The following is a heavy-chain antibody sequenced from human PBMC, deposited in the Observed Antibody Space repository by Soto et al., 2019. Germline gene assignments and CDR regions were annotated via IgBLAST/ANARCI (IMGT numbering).Heavy chain of an antibody. D-gene: IGHD2-21*02. V-gene: IGHV1-18*01. Sequence: ASVKVSCKASGYTFTSYGISWVRQAPGQGLEWMGWISTYNGNTNYAQKLQGRVTMTTDTSTTTAYMELRSLRSDDTAVYYCARDRSSVTDFDYWGPGTLVTVSS. CDR2: ISTYNGNT. CDR3: ARDRSSVTDFDY. CDR1: GYTFTSYG. J-gene: IGHJ4*02.